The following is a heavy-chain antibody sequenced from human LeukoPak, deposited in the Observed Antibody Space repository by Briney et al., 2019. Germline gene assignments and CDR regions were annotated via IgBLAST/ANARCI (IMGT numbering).Heavy chain of an antibody. Sequence: SETLSLTCAVYGGSFSGYYWSWIRQPPGKGLEWIGEINHSGSTNYNPSLKSRVTISVDTSKNQFSLKLSSVTAADTAVYYCARGRGAVAGLMERKRDWYFDLWGRGTLVTVSS. CDR2: INHSGST. V-gene: IGHV4-34*01. CDR1: GGSFSGYY. J-gene: IGHJ2*01. D-gene: IGHD6-19*01. CDR3: ARGRGAVAGLMERKRDWYFDL.